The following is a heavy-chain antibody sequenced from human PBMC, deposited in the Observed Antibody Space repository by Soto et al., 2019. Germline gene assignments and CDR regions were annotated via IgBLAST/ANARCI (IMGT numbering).Heavy chain of an antibody. J-gene: IGHJ4*02. Sequence: EVQLLASGGGLVQPGGSLRLSCAASGFPFSSYAMSWVRQAPGKGLEWVSGIGGSGGDTFYADSVKGRFTVSRDNGENTLYLQLNSLRVEDSAISYCSRRTWRGRADYWGQGILVTVSS. CDR2: IGGSGGDT. CDR3: SRRTWRGRADY. V-gene: IGHV3-23*01. D-gene: IGHD3-3*01. CDR1: GFPFSSYA.